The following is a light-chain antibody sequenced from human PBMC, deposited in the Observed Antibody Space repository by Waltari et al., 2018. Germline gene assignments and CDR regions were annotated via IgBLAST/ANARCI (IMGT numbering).Light chain of an antibody. J-gene: IGLJ1*01. CDR2: GNN. CDR3: QSYDRSLSGHYV. CDR1: GYNIGPGYE. V-gene: IGLV1-40*01. Sequence: QSVLTQPPSMSGTHRQRVTLIGTGGGYNIGPGYEVPCSQQFPGTPPKPLIYGNNNRPSGVPDRFSGSKSGTSASLAITGLQAEDEADYYCQSYDRSLSGHYVFGTGTKVTVV.